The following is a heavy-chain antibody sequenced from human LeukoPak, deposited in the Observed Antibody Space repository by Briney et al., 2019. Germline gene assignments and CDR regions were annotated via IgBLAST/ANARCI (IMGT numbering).Heavy chain of an antibody. Sequence: SETLSLTCAVYGGSFSGYYWSWIRQPPGKGLEWIGEINHSGSTNYNPSLKSRVTISVDTSKNQFSPKLSSVTAADTAVYYCARVRYCSSTSCYTGRNYFDYWGQGTLATVSS. CDR1: GGSFSGYY. CDR2: INHSGST. CDR3: ARVRYCSSTSCYTGRNYFDY. J-gene: IGHJ4*02. D-gene: IGHD2-2*02. V-gene: IGHV4-34*01.